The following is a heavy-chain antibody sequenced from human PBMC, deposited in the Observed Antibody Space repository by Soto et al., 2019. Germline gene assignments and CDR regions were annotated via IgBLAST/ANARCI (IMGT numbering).Heavy chain of an antibody. CDR2: IYYSGST. Sequence: QVQLQESGPGLVKPSETLSLTCTVSGGSISSYYWSWIRQPPGKGLEWIGYIYYSGSTNYNPSLKGRVTLSVDTSKNRFSLKLSSAPAADTAVYYCARRNGGNLDYWGQGTLVTVSS. CDR1: GGSISSYY. J-gene: IGHJ4*02. D-gene: IGHD1-1*01. CDR3: ARRNGGNLDY. V-gene: IGHV4-59*08.